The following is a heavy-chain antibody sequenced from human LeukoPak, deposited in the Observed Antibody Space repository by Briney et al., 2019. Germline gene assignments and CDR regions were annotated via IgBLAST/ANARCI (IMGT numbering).Heavy chain of an antibody. V-gene: IGHV3-7*01. CDR3: AREAYCSSTSCYAYYYYYGMDV. Sequence: GGSLRLSCAASGFTFSSYWMSWVRQAPGKGLEWVANIKQDGSEKYYVDSVKGRFTISRDNAKNSLYLQMNSLRAEDTAVYYCAREAYCSSTSCYAYYYYYGMDVWGQGTTVTVSS. CDR1: GFTFSSYW. D-gene: IGHD2-2*01. J-gene: IGHJ6*01. CDR2: IKQDGSEK.